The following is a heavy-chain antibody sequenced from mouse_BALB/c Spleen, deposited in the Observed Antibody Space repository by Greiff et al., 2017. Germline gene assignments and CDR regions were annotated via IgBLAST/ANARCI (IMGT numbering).Heavy chain of an antibody. Sequence: QVQLQQSGAELVRPGTSVKVSCKASGYAFTNYLIEWVKQRPGQGLEWIGVINPGSGGTNYNEKFKGKATLTADKSSSTAYMQLSSLTSDDSAVYFCARGGGYDGGFAYWGQGTLVTVSA. J-gene: IGHJ3*01. V-gene: IGHV1-54*01. CDR1: GYAFTNYL. CDR3: ARGGGYDGGFAY. D-gene: IGHD2-2*01. CDR2: INPGSGGT.